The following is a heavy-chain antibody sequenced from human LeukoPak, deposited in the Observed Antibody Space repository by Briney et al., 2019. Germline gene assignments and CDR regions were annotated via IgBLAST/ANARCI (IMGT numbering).Heavy chain of an antibody. CDR3: ARDRGMSGYEHFDY. V-gene: IGHV4-59*01. CDR1: GASITSSY. CDR2: ASYSGTT. Sequence: SETLSLTCTVSGASITSSYWSSVRQPPGRGLEWIGYASYSGTTNYNPSLNSRVTISVDTSKNQFSLKLTSVTAPDTAVYYCARDRGMSGYEHFDYWGQGTLVTVSS. J-gene: IGHJ4*02. D-gene: IGHD5-12*01.